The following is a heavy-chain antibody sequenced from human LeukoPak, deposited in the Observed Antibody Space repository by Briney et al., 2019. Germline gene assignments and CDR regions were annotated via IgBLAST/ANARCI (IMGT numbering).Heavy chain of an antibody. CDR1: GFTVSSNY. D-gene: IGHD3-22*01. J-gene: IGHJ6*02. Sequence: GGSLRLSCAASGFTVSSNYMSWVRQAPGKGLEWVSVIYSGGSTFYADSVKGRFTISRDKSKNTLYLQMNGLRAEDTAVYFCARDSSASSGNGMDVWGQRTTVTVSS. V-gene: IGHV3-66*01. CDR3: ARDSSASSGNGMDV. CDR2: IYSGGST.